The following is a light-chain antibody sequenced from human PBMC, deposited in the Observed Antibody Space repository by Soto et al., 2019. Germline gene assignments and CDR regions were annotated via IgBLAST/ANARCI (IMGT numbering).Light chain of an antibody. Sequence: EILMTQSPATPSVSPGERATLACRASQSVSSNLAWYHQKPGQAPRLLISDASSRATGVPDRFSGSGSGTDFNLTIASLEPEASATYFCQQGSSWPPTFCQGTRLEI. J-gene: IGKJ5*01. CDR1: QSVSSN. V-gene: IGKV3-11*01. CDR2: DAS. CDR3: QQGSSWPPT.